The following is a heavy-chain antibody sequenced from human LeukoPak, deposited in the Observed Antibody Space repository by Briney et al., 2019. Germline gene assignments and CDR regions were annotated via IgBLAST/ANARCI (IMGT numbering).Heavy chain of an antibody. CDR3: ARRGIVVARRWFDP. D-gene: IGHD2-2*01. Sequence: SETLSLTCAVYGGSFSGYYWSWIRQPPGKGLEWIGEINHSGSTNYNPSLKSRVTISADTSKNQFSLKLSSVTAADTAVYYCARRGIVVARRWFDPWGQGTLVTVSS. CDR1: GGSFSGYY. V-gene: IGHV4-34*01. J-gene: IGHJ5*02. CDR2: INHSGST.